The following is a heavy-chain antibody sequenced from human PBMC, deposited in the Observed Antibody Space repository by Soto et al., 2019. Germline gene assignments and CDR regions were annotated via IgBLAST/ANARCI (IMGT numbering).Heavy chain of an antibody. CDR3: ARGDGDYYYYYMDV. J-gene: IGHJ6*03. CDR2: IYYSGST. Sequence: PSETLSLTCTVSGGSLSSGGYYWSWIRQHPGKGLEWIGYIYYSGSTYYNPSLKSRVTISVDTSKNQFSLKLSSVTAADTAVYYCARGDGDYYYYYMDVWGKGTTVTVSS. D-gene: IGHD4-17*01. V-gene: IGHV4-31*03. CDR1: GGSLSSGGYY.